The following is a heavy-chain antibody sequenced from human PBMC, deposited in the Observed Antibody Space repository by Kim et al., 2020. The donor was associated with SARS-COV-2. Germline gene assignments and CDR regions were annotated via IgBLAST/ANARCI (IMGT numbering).Heavy chain of an antibody. CDR3: ARDRSPDYGDYYFDY. J-gene: IGHJ4*02. Sequence: DSVKGRFTISRDNAKNTLYLQMNSLRAEDTAVYYCARDRSPDYGDYYFDYWGQGTLVTVSS. V-gene: IGHV3-74*01. D-gene: IGHD4-17*01.